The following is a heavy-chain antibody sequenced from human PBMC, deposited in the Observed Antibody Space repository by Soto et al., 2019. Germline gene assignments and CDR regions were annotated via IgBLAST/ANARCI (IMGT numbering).Heavy chain of an antibody. V-gene: IGHV1-8*01. Sequence: QVQLVQSGAEVKKGGASVKVSCKASGYTCTSYDIKWVRQATGQGLEWMGGMNPNSGNTGYVQKFQGRVTMTRNTSLSTAYMELSSLRSEDTAVYYCARATNDYGLRHWGQGTLVTVSS. CDR3: ARATNDYGLRH. CDR1: GYTCTSYD. D-gene: IGHD4-17*01. J-gene: IGHJ1*01. CDR2: MNPNSGNT.